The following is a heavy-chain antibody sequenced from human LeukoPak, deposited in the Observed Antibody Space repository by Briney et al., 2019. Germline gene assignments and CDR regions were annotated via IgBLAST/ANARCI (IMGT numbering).Heavy chain of an antibody. CDR2: IYYSGST. J-gene: IGHJ4*02. V-gene: IGHV4-31*03. D-gene: IGHD3-22*01. CDR3: ARGQPYYYDSSVCYFDY. Sequence: SETLSLTCTVSGGSISSGGYYWSWIRQHPGKGLEWIGYIYYSGSTYYHPSLKSRVTISVDTSKNQFSLKLSSVTAADTAVYYCARGQPYYYDSSVCYFDYWGQGTLVTVSS. CDR1: GGSISSGGYY.